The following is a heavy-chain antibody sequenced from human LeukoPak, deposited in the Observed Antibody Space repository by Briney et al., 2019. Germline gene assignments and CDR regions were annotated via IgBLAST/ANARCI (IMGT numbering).Heavy chain of an antibody. D-gene: IGHD4-23*01. J-gene: IGHJ5*02. CDR2: INTSGGST. Sequence: ASVKLSCKASGYTFTSYYMHWVRQSPGQGLEWMGTINTSGGSTTYAQKFQGRVSMTRDTSTSTVYLEVSSLRFEDTAVYYCARSQGGNTLWFDPWGQGILVTVSS. CDR1: GYTFTSYY. CDR3: ARSQGGNTLWFDP. V-gene: IGHV1-46*01.